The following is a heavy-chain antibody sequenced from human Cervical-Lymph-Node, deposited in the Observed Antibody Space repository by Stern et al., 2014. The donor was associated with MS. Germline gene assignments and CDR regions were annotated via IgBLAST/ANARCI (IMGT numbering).Heavy chain of an antibody. CDR2: INPSGGST. D-gene: IGHD3-3*01. Sequence: QVQLVQSGAEVKQPGASVTVSCKASGYNFTTYYMHWVRQAPGQGLEWMGIINPSGGSTSYAQKFQGRVTMTRDTSTSTVHMELSSLRSEDTAVYYCAREITIFGVEHRHGAFDYWGQGTLVTVSS. V-gene: IGHV1-46*01. J-gene: IGHJ4*02. CDR3: AREITIFGVEHRHGAFDY. CDR1: GYNFTTYY.